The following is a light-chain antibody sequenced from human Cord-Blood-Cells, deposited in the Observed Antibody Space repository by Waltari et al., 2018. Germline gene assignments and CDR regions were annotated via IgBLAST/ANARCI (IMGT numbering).Light chain of an antibody. CDR1: KLGDKY. CDR2: QDS. V-gene: IGLV3-1*01. J-gene: IGLJ2*01. Sequence: SYELTQPPSVSVSPGQTASITCPGDKLGDKYACWYQQKPGQSPVLVIYQDSKRPSGIPKRFSGSNSGNTATLTISGTQAMDEADYYCQAWDSSTDPPGDVVFGGGTKLTVL. CDR3: QAWDSSTDPPGDVV.